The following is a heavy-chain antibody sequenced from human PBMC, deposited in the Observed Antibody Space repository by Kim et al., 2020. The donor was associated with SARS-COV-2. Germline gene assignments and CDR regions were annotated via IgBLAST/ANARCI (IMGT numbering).Heavy chain of an antibody. D-gene: IGHD6-19*01. CDR1: GFTFSSYS. J-gene: IGHJ4*02. V-gene: IGHV3-30*18. CDR2: ISYDGSNK. Sequence: GGSLRLSCAASGFTFSSYSMHWVRQAPGKGLEWVAVISYDGSNKYYADSVKGRFTISRDNSKNTLYLQMNSLRAEDTAVYYCAKGGSGWYPYYFDYWGQGTLVTVSS. CDR3: AKGGSGWYPYYFDY.